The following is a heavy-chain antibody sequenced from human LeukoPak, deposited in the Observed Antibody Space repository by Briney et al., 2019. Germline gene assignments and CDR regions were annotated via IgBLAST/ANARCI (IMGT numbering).Heavy chain of an antibody. V-gene: IGHV4-34*01. CDR3: ASGSGSSIPYRAAGYYYYGMDV. Sequence: PSETLSLTCAVYGGSFSGYYWSWIRQPPGKGLEWIGEINHSGSTNYNPSLKSRVTISVDTSKNQFSLKLSSVTAADTAVYYCASGSGSSIPYRAAGYYYYGMDVWGQGTTVTVSS. CDR1: GGSFSGYY. J-gene: IGHJ6*02. D-gene: IGHD3-10*01. CDR2: INHSGST.